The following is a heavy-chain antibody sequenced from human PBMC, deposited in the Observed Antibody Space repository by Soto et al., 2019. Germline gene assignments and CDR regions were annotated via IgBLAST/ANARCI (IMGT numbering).Heavy chain of an antibody. Sequence: QVQLVQSGTEVKKPGSSVKVSCKTSGGSLSTNPISWVRQAPGQGLEWMGGTGSGTGPGNHAQKFQGRLTVTADKSTGTVYMELTNLSSEDAAVYYCARRDSGGFFRFFDSWGQGTLVTVSS. CDR2: TGSGTGPG. CDR3: ARRDSGGFFRFFDS. V-gene: IGHV1-69*06. J-gene: IGHJ4*02. CDR1: GGSLSTNP. D-gene: IGHD2-15*01.